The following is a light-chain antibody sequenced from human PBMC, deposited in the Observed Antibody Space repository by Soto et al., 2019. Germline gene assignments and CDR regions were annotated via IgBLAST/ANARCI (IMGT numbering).Light chain of an antibody. Sequence: EIVLTQSPGTLSLSPGERATLSCRASQSVRSNYVAWYQQKPGQAPRLLIFGASTRATGIPDRFSGSGSGTDFIFTISRLEPEDFAVYFCQQYGSSPPKTFGQGTKVEIK. J-gene: IGKJ1*01. V-gene: IGKV3-20*01. CDR2: GAS. CDR3: QQYGSSPPKT. CDR1: QSVRSNY.